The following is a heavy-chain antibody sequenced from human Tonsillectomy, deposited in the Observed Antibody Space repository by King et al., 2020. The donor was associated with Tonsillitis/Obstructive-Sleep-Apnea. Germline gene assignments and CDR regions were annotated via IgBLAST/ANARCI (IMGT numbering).Heavy chain of an antibody. CDR2: ISGSGGST. D-gene: IGHD2-2*02. V-gene: IGHV3-23*04. J-gene: IGHJ4*02. CDR1: GFTFSSYA. Sequence: VQLVESGGGLVQPGGSLRLSCAASGFTFSSYAMSWVRQAPGKGLEWVSGISGSGGSTYYADSVKGRFPISRDNSKNTLYLQMNSLRAEDTAVYYCAKDECCLALGYCRSTSCYTALPYYWGQGTLVTVSS. CDR3: AKDECCLALGYCRSTSCYTALPYY.